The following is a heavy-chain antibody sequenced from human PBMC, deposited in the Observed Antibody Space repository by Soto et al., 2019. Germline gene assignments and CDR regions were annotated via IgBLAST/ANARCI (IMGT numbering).Heavy chain of an antibody. CDR3: ARGKTARRGAFDI. CDR1: GYTFTGYY. CDR2: INPNSGGT. J-gene: IGHJ3*02. Sequence: ASVKVSCKASGYTFTGYYIHWVRQAPGQGLEWMGWINPNSGGTNYAQKFQGRVTMTRDTSISTAYMELSRLRSDDTAVYYCARGKTARRGAFDIWGQGTMVTVSS. D-gene: IGHD6-6*01. V-gene: IGHV1-2*02.